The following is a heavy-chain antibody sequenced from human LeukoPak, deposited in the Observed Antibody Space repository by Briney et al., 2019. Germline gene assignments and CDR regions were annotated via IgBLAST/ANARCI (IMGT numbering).Heavy chain of an antibody. J-gene: IGHJ6*03. V-gene: IGHV3-53*01. CDR3: ARDLRASYYYMDV. CDR1: GFFVSTNY. CDR2: IYSGGST. Sequence: GSLRLSCAASGFFVSTNYMSWVRQAPGKGLEWVSDIYSGGSTYYADTVKGRFTISRDNSKNMPYLQRNSLRAEDTPVYYCARDLRASYYYMDVWGKGTTVTVSS.